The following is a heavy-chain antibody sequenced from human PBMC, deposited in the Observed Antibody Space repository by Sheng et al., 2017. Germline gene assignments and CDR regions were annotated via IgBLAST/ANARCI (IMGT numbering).Heavy chain of an antibody. CDR3: ARDRTAGWVGEDYYYYGMDV. CDR1: GFTVSSNY. V-gene: IGHV3-53*02. J-gene: IGHJ6*02. Sequence: EVQLVETGGGLIQPGGSLRLSCAASGFTVSSNYMSWVRQAPGKGLEWVSVIYSGGSTYYADSVKGRFTISRDNSKNTLYLQMNSLRAEDTAVYYCARDRTAGWVGEDYYYYGMDVVGTKGPRSPSP. CDR2: IYSGGST. D-gene: IGHD6-19*01.